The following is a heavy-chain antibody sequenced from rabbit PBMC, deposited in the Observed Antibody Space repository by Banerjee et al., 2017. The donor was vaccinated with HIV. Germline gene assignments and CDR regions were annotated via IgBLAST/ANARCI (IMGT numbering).Heavy chain of an antibody. CDR3: ARGGGGYAGYGHGDDAFDP. Sequence: QEQLEESGGDLVKPEGSLTLTCTASGFSFSNSYYMCWVRQAPGKGLEWIGCINTSSGNTVYASWAKGRFTISKTSSTVDLKMTSLTVADTATYFCARGGGGYAGYGHGDDAFDPRGQGTLVTVS. V-gene: IGHV1S45*01. J-gene: IGHJ2*01. D-gene: IGHD7-1*01. CDR1: GFSFSNSYY. CDR2: INTSSGNT.